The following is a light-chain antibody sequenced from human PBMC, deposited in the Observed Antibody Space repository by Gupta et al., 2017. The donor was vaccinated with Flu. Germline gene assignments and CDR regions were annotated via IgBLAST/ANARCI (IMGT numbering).Light chain of an antibody. Sequence: SSGHSSYAIAWHQQQPKKGPRFLMKIYSDGRHTKGDAIPDRFSGSSSGSERYLTISSLQSEDEADYYCQTSGGRLVFGGGTKVTVL. V-gene: IGLV4-69*01. CDR2: IYSDGRH. CDR3: QTSGGRLV. CDR1: SGHSSYA. J-gene: IGLJ3*02.